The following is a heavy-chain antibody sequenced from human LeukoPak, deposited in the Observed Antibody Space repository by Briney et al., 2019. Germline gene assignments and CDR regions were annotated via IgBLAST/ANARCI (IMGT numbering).Heavy chain of an antibody. V-gene: IGHV1-2*02. Sequence: ASVKVSCKASGYTFTSYGISWVRQAPGQGLEWMGWINPNSGGTNYAQKFQGRVTMTRDTSISTAYMELIRLRSEDTAVYYCARGGPYSTSSGGVDYWGQGTLVTVSS. CDR3: ARGGPYSTSSGGVDY. J-gene: IGHJ4*02. D-gene: IGHD6-6*01. CDR1: GYTFTSYG. CDR2: INPNSGGT.